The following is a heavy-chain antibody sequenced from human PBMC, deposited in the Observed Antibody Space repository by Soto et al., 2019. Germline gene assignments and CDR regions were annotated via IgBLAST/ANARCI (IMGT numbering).Heavy chain of an antibody. CDR3: AKDRRYCSSTSCYGFGQYYYYYGMDV. D-gene: IGHD2-2*01. CDR1: GFTFSSYG. Sequence: PGGSLTLSCAASGFTFSSYGMHWVRQAPGKGLEWVAVISYDGSNKYYADSVKGRFTISRDNSKNTLYLQMTSLRAEDTAVYYCAKDRRYCSSTSCYGFGQYYYYYGMDVWGQGTTVTVSS. CDR2: ISYDGSNK. J-gene: IGHJ6*02. V-gene: IGHV3-30*18.